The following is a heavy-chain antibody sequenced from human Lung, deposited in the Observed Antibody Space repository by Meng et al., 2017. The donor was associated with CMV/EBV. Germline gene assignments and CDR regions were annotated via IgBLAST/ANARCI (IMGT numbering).Heavy chain of an antibody. CDR2: ISGGGGTT. V-gene: IGHV3-23*01. CDR1: GFTFSSYA. Sequence: GEXXKISCAASGFTFSSYAMTWVRQAPGKGLEWVSVISGGGGTTDFADSVKGRFTISRDNSKNTLYLQMYSLRAEDTAVYYCAKEPTYQRYSGSYLDYWGQGKXV. J-gene: IGHJ4*02. CDR3: AKEPTYQRYSGSYLDY. D-gene: IGHD1-26*01.